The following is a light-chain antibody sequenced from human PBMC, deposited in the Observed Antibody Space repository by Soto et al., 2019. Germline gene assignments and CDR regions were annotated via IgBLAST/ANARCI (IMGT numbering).Light chain of an antibody. V-gene: IGLV2-14*01. J-gene: IGLJ2*01. CDR3: SSYTSSSTLVV. CDR2: DVS. Sequence: QSALTQPASVSGSPGQSITISCTGTSGDVGGYNYVSWYQQHPGKAPKLMIYDVSNRPSGVSDRFSGSKSGNTASLTISGLQAEDEADYYCSSYTSSSTLVVFGGGNKLTVL. CDR1: SGDVGGYNY.